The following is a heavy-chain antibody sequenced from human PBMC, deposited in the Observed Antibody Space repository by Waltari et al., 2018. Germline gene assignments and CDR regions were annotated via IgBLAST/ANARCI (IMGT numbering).Heavy chain of an antibody. CDR1: GYTFTSYD. CDR2: MNPNSVNK. V-gene: IGHV1-8*01. J-gene: IGHJ6*02. CDR3: ARVDSSGYYYAYYYYYGMDV. D-gene: IGHD3-22*01. Sequence: QVQLVQSGAEVKKPGASVKVSCKASGYTFTSYDINWVRQATGQGLGWMGWMNPNSVNKGYAKKFQGRVTMTRNTSISTAYMELSSLRTEDTAVYYCARVDSSGYYYAYYYYYGMDVWGQGTTVTVSS.